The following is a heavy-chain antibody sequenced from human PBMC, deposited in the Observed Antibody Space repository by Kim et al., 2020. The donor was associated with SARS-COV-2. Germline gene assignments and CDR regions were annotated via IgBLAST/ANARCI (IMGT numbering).Heavy chain of an antibody. Sequence: GGSLRLSCAASGFTFSNAWMSWVRQAPGKGLEWVGRIKSKTDGGTTDYAAPVKGRFTISRDDSKNTLYLQMNSLKTEDTAVYYCTTMLVTIFGVVSYYYYGMDVWGQGTTVTVSS. CDR2: IKSKTDGGTT. D-gene: IGHD3-3*01. V-gene: IGHV3-15*01. CDR1: GFTFSNAW. J-gene: IGHJ6*02. CDR3: TTMLVTIFGVVSYYYYGMDV.